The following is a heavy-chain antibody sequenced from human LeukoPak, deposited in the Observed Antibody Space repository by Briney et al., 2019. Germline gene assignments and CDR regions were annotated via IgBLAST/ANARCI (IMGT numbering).Heavy chain of an antibody. Sequence: PSETLSLTCTVSGGSISSSSYYWGWIRQPPGKGLEWIGSIYYSGSTYYNPSLKSRVTISVDTSKNQFSLKLSSVTAADTAVYYCARFGEQLAADYWGQGTLVTVSS. V-gene: IGHV4-39*07. J-gene: IGHJ4*02. CDR1: GGSISSSSYY. CDR3: ARFGEQLAADY. CDR2: IYYSGST. D-gene: IGHD3-10*01.